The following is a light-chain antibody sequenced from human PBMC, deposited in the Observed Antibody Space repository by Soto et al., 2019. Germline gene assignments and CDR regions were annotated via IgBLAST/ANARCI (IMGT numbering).Light chain of an antibody. V-gene: IGKV3D-20*01. J-gene: IGKJ1*01. Sequence: DIVLTQSPGTVSLSPGECPTLCCGSSQSVSSSYLAWYQQKPGQTPRLLIYDTFNRATGIPARFSGSGARTEFSLTISSLQSEESAVYYCQQYQDWPRTFGQGTKV. CDR1: QSVSSSY. CDR2: DTF. CDR3: QQYQDWPRT.